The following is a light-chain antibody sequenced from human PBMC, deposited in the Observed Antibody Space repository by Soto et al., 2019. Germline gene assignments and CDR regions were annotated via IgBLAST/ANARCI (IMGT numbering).Light chain of an antibody. V-gene: IGLV2-8*01. CDR3: SSYTSSTRVV. CDR1: GSDIGAYTY. CDR2: EVT. J-gene: IGLJ2*01. Sequence: QSALTQPPSASGSPGQSVTISCTGTGSDIGAYTYVSWYQHHPGTAPKLIIYEVTKRPSGVPDRFSGSKSGNTASLTVSGLQTEDEADYYCSSYTSSTRVVFGGGTKLTVL.